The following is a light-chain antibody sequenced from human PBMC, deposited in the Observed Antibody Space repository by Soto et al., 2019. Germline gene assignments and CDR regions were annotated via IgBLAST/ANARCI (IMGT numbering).Light chain of an antibody. Sequence: QSALTQPPSLSGTPGQRVSISCSGDSSTFANNYVHWYQQVPGAAPKLLMYRTDQRHSRVPERFSGSKSGTSAYLTISGLRPEDEAQYYCAAYTGNWNGPVFGGGTKLTVL. CDR2: RTD. V-gene: IGLV1-47*01. CDR3: AAYTGNWNGPV. J-gene: IGLJ2*01. CDR1: SSTFANNY.